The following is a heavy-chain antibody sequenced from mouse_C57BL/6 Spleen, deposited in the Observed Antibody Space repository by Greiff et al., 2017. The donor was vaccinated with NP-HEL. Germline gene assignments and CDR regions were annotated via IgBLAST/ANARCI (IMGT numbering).Heavy chain of an antibody. CDR3: ARRNYGGYYFDY. CDR1: GYTFTSYW. J-gene: IGHJ3*01. CDR2: IDPSDSYT. Sequence: QVQLQQPGAELVMPGASVKLSCKASGYTFTSYWMHWVKQRPGQGLEWIGEIDPSDSYTNYNQKFKGKSTLTVDKSSSTAYMQLSSLTSEDSAVYYCARRNYGGYYFDYWGQGTLVTVSA. D-gene: IGHD2-1*01. V-gene: IGHV1-69*01.